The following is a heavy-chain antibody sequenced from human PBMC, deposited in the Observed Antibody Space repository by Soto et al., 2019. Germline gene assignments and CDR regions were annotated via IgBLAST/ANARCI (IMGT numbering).Heavy chain of an antibody. D-gene: IGHD6-13*01. Sequence: SETLSLTCTVSGGSISSYFYIWVRQPPGKGLEWIGSVYYTGTTDYNPSLKSRVTVSVDTSKTQFSLNLRSVTAADTAVYYCARDLAAVPRAFDYWGRGTLVTVSS. CDR2: VYYTGTT. CDR1: GGSISSYF. J-gene: IGHJ4*02. V-gene: IGHV4-59*01. CDR3: ARDLAAVPRAFDY.